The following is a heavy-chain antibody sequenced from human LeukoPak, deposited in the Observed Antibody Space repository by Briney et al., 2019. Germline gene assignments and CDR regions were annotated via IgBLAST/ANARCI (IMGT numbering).Heavy chain of an antibody. J-gene: IGHJ6*02. CDR3: VKDHPPRKYYYGMDV. Sequence: SGRSLRLSCAASGFTFSIYGMNWVRQAPGKGLEWVALISYDGTNKNYADSVKGRFTISRDDSKNTLYLQMNSLRAEDTALYYCVKDHPPRKYYYGMDVWGQGTTVTVSS. CDR1: GFTFSIYG. CDR2: ISYDGTNK. V-gene: IGHV3-30*18.